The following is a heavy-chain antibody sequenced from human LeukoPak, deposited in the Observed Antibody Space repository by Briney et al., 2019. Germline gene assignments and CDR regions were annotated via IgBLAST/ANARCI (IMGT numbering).Heavy chain of an antibody. V-gene: IGHV3-33*06. CDR2: IWSCATNQ. CDR1: GLTFSHFS. J-gene: IGHJ5*02. CDR3: AKDAQRGFDYSNSLEH. Sequence: PGTSVRLSCEASGLTFSHFSMRSARQAPGKGLECLAVIWSCATNQYYADSVKGPFTISRDDFRRTVSLQMDGLRVEDTAVYYCAKDAQRGFDYSNSLEHWGQGSLVTVSS. D-gene: IGHD4-11*01.